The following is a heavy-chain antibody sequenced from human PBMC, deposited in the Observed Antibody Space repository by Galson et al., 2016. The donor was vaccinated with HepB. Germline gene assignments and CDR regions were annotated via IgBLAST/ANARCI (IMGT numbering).Heavy chain of an antibody. Sequence: QSGAEVKKSGESLKISCQGSGYTFTDYWIGWVRQMPGKGLEWMGIMYPDDSDTRYSPSFQGQVTFSADKSISTAYLQWSSLKASDTAMYYCARRRDGMDVWGQGTTVIVSS. J-gene: IGHJ6*01. CDR3: ARRRDGMDV. CDR1: GYTFTDYW. V-gene: IGHV5-51*01. CDR2: MYPDDSDT.